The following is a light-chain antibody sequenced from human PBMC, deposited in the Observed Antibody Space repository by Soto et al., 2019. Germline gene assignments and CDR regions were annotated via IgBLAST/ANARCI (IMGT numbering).Light chain of an antibody. Sequence: QSALTQPASVSGSPGQSITISCTGTSSDVGSYNLVSWYQQHPGKAPKVMIYEGSKRPSGVSNRFSGSKSGNTASLTISGLQAEDEADYYCFSYAGSITYVFGTGTKGTVL. CDR1: SSDVGSYNL. CDR2: EGS. J-gene: IGLJ1*01. CDR3: FSYAGSITYV. V-gene: IGLV2-23*01.